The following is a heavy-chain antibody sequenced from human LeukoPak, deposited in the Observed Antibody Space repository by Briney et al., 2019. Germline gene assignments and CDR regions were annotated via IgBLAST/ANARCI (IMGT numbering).Heavy chain of an antibody. CDR1: GFTVSSNY. V-gene: IGHV3-53*01. CDR3: ARSSSWYQFDY. D-gene: IGHD6-13*01. CDR2: IYSGGST. Sequence: PGGSLRLSCAASGFTVSSNYMCWVRQAPGKGLEWVSVIYSGGSTYYADSVKGRFTISRDNSKNTLYLQMNSLRAEDTAAYYCARSSSWYQFDYWGQGTLVTVSS. J-gene: IGHJ4*02.